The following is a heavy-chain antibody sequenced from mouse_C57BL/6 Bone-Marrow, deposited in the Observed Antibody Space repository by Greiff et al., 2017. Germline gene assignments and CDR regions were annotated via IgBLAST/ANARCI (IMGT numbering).Heavy chain of an antibody. Sequence: EVKLVESGGGLVQPGGSLKLSCAASGFTFSDYGMAWVRQAPRKGPEWVAFISNFAYSIYYADTVTGRFTISRENAKNTLYLEMSSLRSEDTAMYYCAGWLLPYAMDYWGQGTSVTVSS. D-gene: IGHD2-3*01. CDR2: ISNFAYSI. J-gene: IGHJ4*01. CDR1: GFTFSDYG. V-gene: IGHV5-15*01. CDR3: AGWLLPYAMDY.